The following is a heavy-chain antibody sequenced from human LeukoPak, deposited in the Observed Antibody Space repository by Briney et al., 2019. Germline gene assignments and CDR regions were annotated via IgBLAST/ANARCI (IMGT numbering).Heavy chain of an antibody. CDR1: GFTFSNYA. J-gene: IGHJ6*03. D-gene: IGHD6-13*01. CDR2: INGRGDRT. V-gene: IGHV3-23*01. CDR3: AKDSVAAAGTGKKGMDV. Sequence: GGSLRLSCTASGFTFSNYAMSWVRQAAGKGLEWVSSINGRGDRTYYADSVKGRFTISRDNAKNSLYLQMNSLRAEDTALYYCAKDSVAAAGTGKKGMDVWGKGTTVTISS.